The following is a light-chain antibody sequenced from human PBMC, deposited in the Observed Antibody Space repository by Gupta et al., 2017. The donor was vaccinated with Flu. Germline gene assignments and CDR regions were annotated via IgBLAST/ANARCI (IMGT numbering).Light chain of an antibody. CDR2: GAS. CDR3: QQRNVWPPVT. CDR1: QRVNNY. Sequence: ATLSLSPGERATLSCRASQRVNNYLAWYKQKPGQAPRLLIYGASNRDTGIPARFSGSESGTDFTLTISSREPEDFAVYYCQQRNVWPPVTFGHGTKVDVK. V-gene: IGKV3-11*01. J-gene: IGKJ3*01.